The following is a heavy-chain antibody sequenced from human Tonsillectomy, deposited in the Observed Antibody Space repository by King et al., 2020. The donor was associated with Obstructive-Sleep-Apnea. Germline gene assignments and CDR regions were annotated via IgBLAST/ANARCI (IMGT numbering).Heavy chain of an antibody. Sequence: QLQESGPGLVKPSETLSLTCTLSGFSIISDYYWGWIREPPGKVLEWIGSFYHRWSTYYNPSLKSRVTISVDTAKNQFSLRLSSVTATDTAVYFCARANSNTWNYYFYYGMDVWGQGTTVTVSS. CDR2: FYHRWST. CDR3: ARANSNTWNYYFYYGMDV. CDR1: GFSIISDYY. J-gene: IGHJ6*02. V-gene: IGHV4-38-2*02. D-gene: IGHD6-13*01.